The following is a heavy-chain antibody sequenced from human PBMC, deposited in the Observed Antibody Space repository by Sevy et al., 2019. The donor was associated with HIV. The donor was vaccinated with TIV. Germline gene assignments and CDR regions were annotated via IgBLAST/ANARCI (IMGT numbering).Heavy chain of an antibody. V-gene: IGHV3-30-3*01. CDR1: GFTFTNFP. CDR2: ISFNGNHE. D-gene: IGHD3-9*01. J-gene: IGHJ4*02. Sequence: GESLKISCAASGFTFTNFPMHWVRQAPGRGLEWVAIISFNGNHEFYADSVQGRFTISRDNSKSTLYLQMNSLRREDTAVYYCVRTAGLTGSYEYWGQGTQVTVSS. CDR3: VRTAGLTGSYEY.